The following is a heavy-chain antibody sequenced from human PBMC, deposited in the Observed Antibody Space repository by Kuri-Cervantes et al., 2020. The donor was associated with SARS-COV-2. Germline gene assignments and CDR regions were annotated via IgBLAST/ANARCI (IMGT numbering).Heavy chain of an antibody. V-gene: IGHV4-39*01. CDR2: IYESGDT. D-gene: IGHD3-9*01. CDR3: ARHYAFDRFHK. J-gene: IGHJ4*02. Sequence: SETLSLTCTVSGASISSSTYYWGRIRQSPGKGLEWLGSIYESGDTYYSSSLKSRLSLSVDTSKNQFSLKLTSVTAADTAIYYSARHYAFDRFHKWGQGTQVTVSS. CDR1: GASISSSTYY.